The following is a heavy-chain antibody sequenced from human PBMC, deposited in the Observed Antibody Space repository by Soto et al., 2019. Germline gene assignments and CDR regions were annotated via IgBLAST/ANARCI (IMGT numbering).Heavy chain of an antibody. Sequence: GGSLTLSSASNRFSFINYTMTWVRQAQEKGLEWVSIISGSGGSTYYADSVKGRFTISRDNSKNTVYLQMNSLRAEDTAVYYCAKVFSAMVTNAFDIWGQGT. V-gene: IGHV3-23*01. CDR2: ISGSGGST. D-gene: IGHD5-18*01. CDR3: AKVFSAMVTNAFDI. CDR1: RFSFINYT. J-gene: IGHJ3*02.